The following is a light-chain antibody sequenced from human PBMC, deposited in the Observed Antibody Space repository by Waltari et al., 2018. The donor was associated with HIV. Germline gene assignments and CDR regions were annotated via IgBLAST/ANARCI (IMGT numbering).Light chain of an antibody. CDR2: HNE. J-gene: IGLJ3*02. CDR1: SSNIGSHY. V-gene: IGLV1-51*01. Sequence: QSVLTQPPSVSAAPGQKVTISCSGRSSNIGSHYVSWYQHLPGKAPTLLIYHNEDRPSGIPDRFSGSSSGTSASLDITGLQTGDEADYHCGTWDSSLSTVVFGGGTKLTVL. CDR3: GTWDSSLSTVV.